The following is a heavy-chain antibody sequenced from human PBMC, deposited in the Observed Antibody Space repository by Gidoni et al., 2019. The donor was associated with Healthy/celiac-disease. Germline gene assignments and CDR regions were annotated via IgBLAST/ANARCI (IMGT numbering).Heavy chain of an antibody. J-gene: IGHJ4*02. CDR3: ARGGILRGVISQWFDY. D-gene: IGHD3-10*01. CDR1: VGTFSSYA. Sequence: VQLVQSVAEVKKPGSSVKVSCTAPVGTFSSYAISWVRQAPGQGLEWMGGIIPIIGTANYAQKFQGRVTITADESTSTAYMELSSLRSEDTAVYYCARGGILRGVISQWFDYWGQGTLVTVSS. CDR2: IIPIIGTA. V-gene: IGHV1-69*01.